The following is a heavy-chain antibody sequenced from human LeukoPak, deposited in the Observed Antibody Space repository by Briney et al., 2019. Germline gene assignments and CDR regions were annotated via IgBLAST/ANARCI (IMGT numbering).Heavy chain of an antibody. Sequence: GGSLRLSCGASGFSFSDYWMTWVRQAPGKGLEWVANINQDGSEEYYVASVKGRFTISRDNAKNSLYLQMTSLRAEDTAVYYCARDVSKSCSGGSCYLNWCDPWGQGTLVTVSS. J-gene: IGHJ5*02. V-gene: IGHV3-7*01. CDR1: GFSFSDYW. CDR3: ARDVSKSCSGGSCYLNWCDP. D-gene: IGHD2-15*01. CDR2: INQDGSEE.